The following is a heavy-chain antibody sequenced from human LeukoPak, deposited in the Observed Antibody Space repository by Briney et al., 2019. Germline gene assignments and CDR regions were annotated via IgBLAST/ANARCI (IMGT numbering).Heavy chain of an antibody. CDR1: GGTFSSYA. J-gene: IGHJ6*02. V-gene: IGHV1-69*10. Sequence: SVKVSCKASGGTFSSYAISWVRQAPGQGLEWMGGIIPILGIANYAQKFQGRVTITADKSTSTAYMELSSLRSEDTAVYYCARREGGLQRDYYYYGMDVWGQGTTVTVSS. CDR2: IIPILGIA. D-gene: IGHD1-1*01. CDR3: ARREGGLQRDYYYYGMDV.